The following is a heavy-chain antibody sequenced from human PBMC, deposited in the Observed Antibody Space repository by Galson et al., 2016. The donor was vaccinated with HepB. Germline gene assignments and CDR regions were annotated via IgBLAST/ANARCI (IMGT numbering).Heavy chain of an antibody. V-gene: IGHV2-70*04. D-gene: IGHD2-15*01. CDR1: GFSLSTHGMR. J-gene: IGHJ6*02. CDR2: IDWNEDK. Sequence: PALVKPTQTLTLTCTFSGFSLSTHGMRVSWIRQPPGKALEWLARIDWNEDKFYTPSLKTRVTIPKDTSKNQVVLTMTNMDPVDTATYYCARTRGGGGFVYYYHGMDVWGQGTTVTVSS. CDR3: ARTRGGGGFVYYYHGMDV.